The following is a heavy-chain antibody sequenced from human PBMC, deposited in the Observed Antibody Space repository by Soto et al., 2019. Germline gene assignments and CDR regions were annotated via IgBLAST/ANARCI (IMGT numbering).Heavy chain of an antibody. CDR1: GYTFFTYD. J-gene: IGHJ5*02. Sequence: QVHLVQSGVEVKTPGASVKVSCQASGYTFFTYDISWVRQAPGQGLEWMGWISTYSGDTKYAQKFQGRVTMTTDTSTTTSYLELRSLRSDDTAVYYCARQPGPTTSENWFDPWGQGTLVTVSS. CDR3: ARQPGPTTSENWFDP. V-gene: IGHV1-18*01. CDR2: ISTYSGDT. D-gene: IGHD5-12*01.